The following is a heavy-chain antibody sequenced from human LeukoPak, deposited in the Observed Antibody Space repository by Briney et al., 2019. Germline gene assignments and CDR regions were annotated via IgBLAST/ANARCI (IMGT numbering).Heavy chain of an antibody. J-gene: IGHJ4*02. CDR2: IRYDGSNK. D-gene: IGHD2-15*01. CDR1: GFTFSSYG. CDR3: AKGFARVGYCSGGSCYSLGY. Sequence: GGSLRLSCAASGFTFSSYGMHWVRQAPGKGLEWVAFIRYDGSNKYYADSVKGRFTISRDNSKNTLYLQMNSLRAEDTAVYYCAKGFARVGYCSGGSCYSLGYWGQGTLVTVSS. V-gene: IGHV3-30*02.